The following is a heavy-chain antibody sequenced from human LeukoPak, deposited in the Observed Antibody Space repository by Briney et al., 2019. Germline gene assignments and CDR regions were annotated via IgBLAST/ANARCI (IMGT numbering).Heavy chain of an antibody. Sequence: AASVKVSCNASGDIFNSYSVSWVRQAPGQGLEWMGGIIPIFGSTNYAQKFQGRVTITTDQSTRTAYMELNSLSSDDTAMYYCARVGRSRGSLPNSYYYMDVWGKGTTVTVSS. J-gene: IGHJ6*03. V-gene: IGHV1-69*05. CDR2: IIPIFGST. CDR3: ARVGRSRGSLPNSYYYMDV. D-gene: IGHD1-26*01. CDR1: GDIFNSYS.